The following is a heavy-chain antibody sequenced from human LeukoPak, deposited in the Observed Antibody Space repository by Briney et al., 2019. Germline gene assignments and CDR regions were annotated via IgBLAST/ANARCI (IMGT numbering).Heavy chain of an antibody. CDR3: ARRGRRISAATATSRFDP. V-gene: IGHV4-34*01. Sequence: SETLSLTCAVYGGSFSGYYWSWIRQPPGKGLEWIGEINHSGSTNYNPSLKSRVTISVDTSKNQFSLKLSSVTAADTAVYYCARRGRRISAATATSRFDPWGQGTLVTVSS. CDR1: GGSFSGYY. CDR2: INHSGST. J-gene: IGHJ5*02. D-gene: IGHD2-15*01.